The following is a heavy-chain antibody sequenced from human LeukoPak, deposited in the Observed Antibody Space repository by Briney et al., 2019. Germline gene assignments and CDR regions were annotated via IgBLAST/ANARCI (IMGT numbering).Heavy chain of an antibody. CDR3: TTVVGYYGAYYMDV. CDR2: IKSKTDGGTT. CDR1: GFTFSSAW. V-gene: IGHV3-15*01. J-gene: IGHJ6*03. D-gene: IGHD4-17*01. Sequence: GGSLRLSCAASGFTFSSAWMSWVRQAPGKGLEWGGRIKSKTDGGTTDYAAPVKGRFTISRDDSKNTLYLQMNSLKTGDTAVYYCTTVVGYYGAYYMDVWGKGTTVTVSS.